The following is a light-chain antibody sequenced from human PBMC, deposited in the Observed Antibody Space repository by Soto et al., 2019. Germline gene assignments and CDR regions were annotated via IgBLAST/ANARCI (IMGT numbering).Light chain of an antibody. V-gene: IGLV2-23*01. Sequence: QSALTQPASVSGSPGQAITISCTGTSSEFATYNLVSWYQHNPGKAPKLIIYEDTKRPSGVSSRFSAAKSGNTASLTLSGLQAEDEADYYCCSYSHYSMVFGSGTKLTVL. CDR2: EDT. CDR3: CSYSHYSMV. J-gene: IGLJ1*01. CDR1: SSEFATYNL.